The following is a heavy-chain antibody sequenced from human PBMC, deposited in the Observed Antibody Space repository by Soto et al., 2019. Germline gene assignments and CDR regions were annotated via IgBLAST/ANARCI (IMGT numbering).Heavy chain of an antibody. D-gene: IGHD3-3*01. CDR3: ARGVYDLWSGYGKGVAY. CDR2: IRSKANNYAT. J-gene: IGHJ4*02. CDR1: GFTFSGSA. V-gene: IGHV3-73*02. Sequence: EVQLVESGGGLVQPGGSLKLSCAASGFTFSGSAMDWVRQASGKGLEWVGRIRSKANNYATTYVVSVKGRFTISRDDSRNTAYLQMIRLKTEATVVYYCARGVYDLWSGYGKGVAYWGQGNVVTVSS.